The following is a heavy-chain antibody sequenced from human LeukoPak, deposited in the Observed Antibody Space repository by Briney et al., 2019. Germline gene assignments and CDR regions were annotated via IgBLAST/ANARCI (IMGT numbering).Heavy chain of an antibody. CDR2: ITTSIDII. CDR1: GFTLSSYN. CDR3: VGDHNYYFGY. Sequence: PGGSLRLSCAASGFTLSSYNMNWVRQAPGKGLEWISYITTSIDIISYADSVKGRFTISRDNAKNSLYLQMDSLRDEDTAVYYCVGDHNYYFGYWGQGILVTVSA. V-gene: IGHV3-48*02. J-gene: IGHJ4*02.